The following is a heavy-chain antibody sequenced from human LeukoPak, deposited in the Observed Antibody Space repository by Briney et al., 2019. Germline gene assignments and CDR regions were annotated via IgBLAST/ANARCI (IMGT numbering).Heavy chain of an antibody. D-gene: IGHD3-22*01. CDR1: GFTLSSYS. Sequence: GGSLRLSCAASGFTLSSYSMNWVRQAPGKGLEWVSYISSSSTIYYADSVKGRFTISRDNAKNSLYLQMNSLRAEDTAVYYCARDDYDSSGYPGWSDYWGQGTLVTVSS. J-gene: IGHJ4*02. CDR3: ARDDYDSSGYPGWSDY. V-gene: IGHV3-48*01. CDR2: ISSSSTI.